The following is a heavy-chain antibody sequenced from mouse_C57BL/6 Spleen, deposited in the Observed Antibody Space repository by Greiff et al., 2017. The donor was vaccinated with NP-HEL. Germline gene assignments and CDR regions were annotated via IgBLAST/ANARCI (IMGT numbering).Heavy chain of an antibody. CDR1: GHTFTDYY. J-gene: IGHJ3*01. Sequence: EVQLQQSGPELVKPGASVKISCKASGHTFTDYYMNWVKQSHGKSLEWIGDINPNNGGTSYNQKFKGKATLTVDKSSSTAYMELRSLTSEDSAVYYCARPGDYGSRRFAYWGQGTLVTVSA. D-gene: IGHD1-1*01. CDR2: INPNNGGT. CDR3: ARPGDYGSRRFAY. V-gene: IGHV1-26*01.